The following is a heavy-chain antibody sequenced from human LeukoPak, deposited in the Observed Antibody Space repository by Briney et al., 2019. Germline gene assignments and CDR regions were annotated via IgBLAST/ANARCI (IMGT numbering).Heavy chain of an antibody. Sequence: ASVKVSCKAAGHTFTGYYMHLVRQAPGQGLEWMGWINPNSGGTKYAQKFQGRVTMTRDTSTSTAYMELSRLRSDDTAVYYCARARTSGSHDFDYWGQGTLVTVSS. J-gene: IGHJ4*02. D-gene: IGHD3-10*01. CDR1: GHTFTGYY. CDR3: ARARTSGSHDFDY. V-gene: IGHV1-2*02. CDR2: INPNSGGT.